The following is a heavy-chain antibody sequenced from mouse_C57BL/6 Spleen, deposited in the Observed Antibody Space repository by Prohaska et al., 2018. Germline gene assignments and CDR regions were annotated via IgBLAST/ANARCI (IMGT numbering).Heavy chain of an antibody. D-gene: IGHD2-1*01. V-gene: IGHV11-2*01. J-gene: IGHJ1*03. CDR1: GFTFSGFW. CDR3: LRYGNYLRFDD. Sequence: EVQLLETGGGLVQPGGSRGLSCEGSGFTFSGFWMSWVRQTPGKTLEWIGDIHSDGSVINYAPSIKDRFTIFRDNDKSTLYLQMSNVRSEDTASYSCLRYGNYLRFDDWYTGTTLSV. CDR2: IHSDGSVI.